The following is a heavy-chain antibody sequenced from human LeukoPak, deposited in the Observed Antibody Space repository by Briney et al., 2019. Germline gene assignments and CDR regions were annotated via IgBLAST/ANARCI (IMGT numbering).Heavy chain of an antibody. Sequence: SETLSLTCTVSGGSISSYYWSWIRQPAGKGQEWIGRIYTSGSTNYNPSLKSRVTMSVDTSKNQLSLKLSSVTAADTAVYYCARDSSGSKALDYWGQGTLVTVSS. D-gene: IGHD3-22*01. V-gene: IGHV4-4*07. CDR2: IYTSGST. CDR3: ARDSSGSKALDY. J-gene: IGHJ4*02. CDR1: GGSISSYY.